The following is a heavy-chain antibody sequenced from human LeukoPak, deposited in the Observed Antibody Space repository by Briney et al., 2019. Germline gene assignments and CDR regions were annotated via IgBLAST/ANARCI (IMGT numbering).Heavy chain of an antibody. Sequence: PGGSLRLSCAASGFTFSSYAMHWVRQAPGKGLEWVSGISWNSGSIGYADSVKGRFTISRDNAKNSLYLQMNSLRAEDMALYYCAKGNYYDFWSGYFDYWGQGTLVTVSS. J-gene: IGHJ4*02. D-gene: IGHD3-3*01. V-gene: IGHV3-9*03. CDR3: AKGNYYDFWSGYFDY. CDR1: GFTFSSYA. CDR2: ISWNSGSI.